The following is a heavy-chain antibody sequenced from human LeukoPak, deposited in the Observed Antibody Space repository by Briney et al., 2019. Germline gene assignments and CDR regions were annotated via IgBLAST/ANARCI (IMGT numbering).Heavy chain of an antibody. CDR2: INSDGSST. J-gene: IGHJ4*02. V-gene: IGHV3-74*01. D-gene: IGHD3-22*01. CDR1: GFTFSSYW. Sequence: GGSLRLSCAASGFTFSSYWMHWVRQAPGQGLVWVSRINSDGSSTSYADSVKGRFTISRDNAKNTLYLQMNSLRAEDTAVYYCARDRSGSWYYYDSSGYYDYWGQGTLVTVSS. CDR3: ARDRSGSWYYYDSSGYYDY.